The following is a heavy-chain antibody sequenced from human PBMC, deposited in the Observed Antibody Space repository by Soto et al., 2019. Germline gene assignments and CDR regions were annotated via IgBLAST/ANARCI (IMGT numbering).Heavy chain of an antibody. J-gene: IGHJ4*02. V-gene: IGHV3-9*01. CDR2: ISWNSGSV. Sequence: EVQLVESGGGLVQPGTSLRLTCAASGFTFDDYAMHWVRQVPGKGLEWVSGISWNSGSVDYADSVKGRFTISRDNAKRTLYLPLNSLTPGDTGFYYCAKDFDFWSGVDYWGQGTLVTVS. CDR1: GFTFDDYA. CDR3: AKDFDFWSGVDY. D-gene: IGHD3-3*01.